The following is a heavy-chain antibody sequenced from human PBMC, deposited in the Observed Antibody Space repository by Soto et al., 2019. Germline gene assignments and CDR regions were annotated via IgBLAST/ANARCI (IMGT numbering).Heavy chain of an antibody. CDR2: IYYSGST. D-gene: IGHD2-15*01. J-gene: IGHJ6*02. CDR3: ERLKGVDAKYYYGMDV. V-gene: IGHV4-59*01. Sequence: SETLSLTCTVSGGSISSYYWSWIRQPPGKGLEWIGYIYYSGSTNYNPSLKSRVTISVDTSKNQFSLKLSSVTAADTAVYYCERLKGVDAKYYYGMDVWGQGTTVTVSS. CDR1: GGSISSYY.